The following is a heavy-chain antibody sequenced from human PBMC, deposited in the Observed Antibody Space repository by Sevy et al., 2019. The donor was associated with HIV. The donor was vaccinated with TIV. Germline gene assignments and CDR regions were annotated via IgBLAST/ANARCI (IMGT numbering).Heavy chain of an antibody. CDR3: ARTGQPGDYYDSSGSDY. Sequence: GGSLRLSCAASGFTFSSYSMNWVRQAPGKGLEWVSYISSSSSTIYYEDSVKGRFTISRDNAKNSLYLQMNSLRAEDTAVYYCARTGQPGDYYDSSGSDYWGQGTLVTVSS. CDR1: GFTFSSYS. D-gene: IGHD3-22*01. V-gene: IGHV3-48*01. CDR2: ISSSSSTI. J-gene: IGHJ4*02.